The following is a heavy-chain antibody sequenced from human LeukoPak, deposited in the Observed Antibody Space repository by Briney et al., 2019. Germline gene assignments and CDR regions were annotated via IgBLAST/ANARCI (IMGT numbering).Heavy chain of an antibody. D-gene: IGHD4-17*01. J-gene: IGHJ4*02. Sequence: SETLSLTCTVSGGSISSYYWSWIRQPPGKGLEWIGYIYYSGSTNYNPSLKSRVTISVDTSKNQFSLKLSSVTAADTAVYYCARYLSVTTSFDYWGQGTLVTVSS. CDR1: GGSISSYY. V-gene: IGHV4-59*01. CDR3: ARYLSVTTSFDY. CDR2: IYYSGST.